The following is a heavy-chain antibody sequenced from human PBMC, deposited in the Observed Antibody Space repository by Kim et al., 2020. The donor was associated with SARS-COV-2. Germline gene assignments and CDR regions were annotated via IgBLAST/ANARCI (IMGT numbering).Heavy chain of an antibody. Sequence: SETLSLTCTVSGGSISSGGYYWSWIRQHPGKGLEWIGYIYYSGSTYYNPSLERGGTVTVETAKKQMSLKLSSVTAADTAVDYCARLTLRLGFGGSLAYY. V-gene: IGHV4-31*03. D-gene: IGHD3-10*01. CDR1: GGSISSGGYY. CDR2: IYYSGST. CDR3: ARLTLRLGFGGSLAYY. J-gene: IGHJ4*01.